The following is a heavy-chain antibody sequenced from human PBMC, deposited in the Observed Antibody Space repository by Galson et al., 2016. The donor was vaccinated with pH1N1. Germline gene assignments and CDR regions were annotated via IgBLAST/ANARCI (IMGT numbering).Heavy chain of an antibody. Sequence: SLRLSCAASGFSFGSHWMTWVRQAAGKGLEWVANINQDGNGKYYVDSVKGRFTISRDNAQNPLYLQIDNLRVDDTAVYYCARKYSGLDYWGQGTLVTVSS. CDR3: ARKYSGLDY. CDR1: GFSFGSHW. J-gene: IGHJ4*02. D-gene: IGHD5-18*01. V-gene: IGHV3-7*04. CDR2: INQDGNGK.